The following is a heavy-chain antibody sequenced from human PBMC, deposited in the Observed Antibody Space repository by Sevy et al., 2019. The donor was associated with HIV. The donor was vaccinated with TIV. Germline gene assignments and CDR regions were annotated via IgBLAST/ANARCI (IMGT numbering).Heavy chain of an antibody. CDR2: INHSGST. CDR1: GGSFSGYY. Sequence: SETLSLTCAVYGGSFSGYYWSWIRQPPGKGLEWIGEINHSGSTNYNPSLKSRVTISVDTSKNQFSLKLSSVTAADTAVYYCARGDPSHYDSSSYYSDYWGQGTLVTVSS. J-gene: IGHJ4*02. V-gene: IGHV4-34*01. D-gene: IGHD3-22*01. CDR3: ARGDPSHYDSSSYYSDY.